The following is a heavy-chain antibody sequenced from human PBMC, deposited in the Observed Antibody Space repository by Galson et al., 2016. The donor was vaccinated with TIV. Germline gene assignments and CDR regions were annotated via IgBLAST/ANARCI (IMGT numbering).Heavy chain of an antibody. J-gene: IGHJ4*02. V-gene: IGHV5-51*01. Sequence: QSGAEVKKPGESLKISCQGSGYSFTGYWIGWVRQMPGKGLEWMGAIYPGDSETRYSPSFQGQVTISADKSISTAYLQWSSLKASDTAMYYCAGRPISYSRSWYHVDYWGQGTLVTVSS. D-gene: IGHD6-13*01. CDR2: IYPGDSET. CDR1: GYSFTGYW. CDR3: AGRPISYSRSWYHVDY.